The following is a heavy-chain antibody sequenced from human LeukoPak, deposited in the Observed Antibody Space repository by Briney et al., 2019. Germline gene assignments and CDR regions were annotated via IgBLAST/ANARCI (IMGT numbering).Heavy chain of an antibody. CDR1: GGSISSGGYY. V-gene: IGHV4-31*03. D-gene: IGHD2-15*01. CDR2: IYYSGST. Sequence: SQTLSLTCTVSGGSISSGGYYWSWIRQHPGKGLEWIGDIYYSGSTSYNPSLKSRVTISVDTSKNQFSLKLSSVTPADTAVYYCARTEVVAATITHFDYWGQGTLVTVSS. CDR3: ARTEVVAATITHFDY. J-gene: IGHJ4*02.